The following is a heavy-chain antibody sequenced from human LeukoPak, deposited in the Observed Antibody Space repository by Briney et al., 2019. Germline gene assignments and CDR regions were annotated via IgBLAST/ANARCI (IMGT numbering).Heavy chain of an antibody. V-gene: IGHV4-34*01. CDR2: INHSGST. J-gene: IGHJ4*02. D-gene: IGHD2-21*01. Sequence: SETLSLTCAVYGGSFSGYYWSWIRQPPGKGLEWIGEINHSGSTNYKPSLKSRVTISVDTSKNQFSLKLSSVTAADTAVYYCARGRPHITVEWGQGTLVTVSS. CDR1: GGSFSGYY. CDR3: ARGRPHITVE.